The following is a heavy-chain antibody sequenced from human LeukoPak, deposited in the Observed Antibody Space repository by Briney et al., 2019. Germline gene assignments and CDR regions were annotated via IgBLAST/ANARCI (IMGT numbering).Heavy chain of an antibody. CDR3: VRPVDTERDAYDI. Sequence: SQTLSLTCALSGDSVSSNSAAWHWIRQSPSRGLEWLGRTYYRSKWYNDYAVSVKSRITINPDTSKNQFSLKLSSVTAADTAVYYCVRPVDTERDAYDIWGQGTMVTVSS. CDR1: GDSVSSNSAA. V-gene: IGHV6-1*01. D-gene: IGHD1-14*01. CDR2: TYYRSKWYN. J-gene: IGHJ3*02.